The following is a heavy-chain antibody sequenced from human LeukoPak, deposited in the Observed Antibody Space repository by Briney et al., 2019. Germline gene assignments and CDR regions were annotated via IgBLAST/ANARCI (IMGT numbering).Heavy chain of an antibody. V-gene: IGHV1-46*01. CDR1: GDTFTTDY. Sequence: ASVKVSCKASGDTFTTDYIHWVRQGPGQGPEWMGVSNPSGGSTTNAQKFQGRVTMTRDTSTSTVYMELSSLRSEDTAIYYCARARGSGSYYGHDYYYYHYMDVWGKGTTVTVPS. CDR2: SNPSGGST. CDR3: ARARGSGSYYGHDYYYYHYMDV. D-gene: IGHD3-10*01. J-gene: IGHJ6*03.